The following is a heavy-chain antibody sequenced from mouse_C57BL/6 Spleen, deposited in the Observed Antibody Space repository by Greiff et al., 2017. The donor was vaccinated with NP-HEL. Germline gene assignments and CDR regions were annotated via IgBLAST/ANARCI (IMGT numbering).Heavy chain of an antibody. CDR2: IYPGDGDT. D-gene: IGHD4-1*01. CDR1: GYAFSSYW. Sequence: QVQLQQSGAELVEPGASVKISCKASGYAFSSYWMNWVKQRPGKGLEWIGQIYPGDGDTNYNGKFKGKATLTADKSSSTAYMQLSSLTSEDSAVYFCARGLGLYAMDYWGQGTSVTVSS. CDR3: ARGLGLYAMDY. V-gene: IGHV1-80*01. J-gene: IGHJ4*01.